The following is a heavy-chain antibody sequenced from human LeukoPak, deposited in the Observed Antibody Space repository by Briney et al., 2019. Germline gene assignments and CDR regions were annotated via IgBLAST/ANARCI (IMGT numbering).Heavy chain of an antibody. V-gene: IGHV1-69*13. Sequence: SVKVSCKASGGTFSSYAISWVRQAPGQGLEWMGGIIPIFGTANYAQKFQGRVTITADVSTSTAYMELSSLRSEDTAVYYCAREAAAGTSPIDYWGQGTLVTVSS. D-gene: IGHD6-13*01. J-gene: IGHJ4*02. CDR1: GGTFSSYA. CDR2: IIPIFGTA. CDR3: AREAAAGTSPIDY.